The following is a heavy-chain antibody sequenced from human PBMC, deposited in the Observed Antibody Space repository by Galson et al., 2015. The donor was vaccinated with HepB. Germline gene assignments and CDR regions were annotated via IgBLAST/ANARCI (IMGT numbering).Heavy chain of an antibody. CDR1: GFTFSSYA. J-gene: IGHJ4*02. Sequence: SLRLSCAASGFTFSSYAMSWVRQAPGKGLEWVSAISGSGGSTYYADSVKGRFTISRDNSKNTLYLQMNGLRAEDMAVYYCAKAIHSGYYYGSGSTFDYWGQGTLVTVSS. D-gene: IGHD3-10*01. V-gene: IGHV3-23*01. CDR2: ISGSGGST. CDR3: AKAIHSGYYYGSGSTFDY.